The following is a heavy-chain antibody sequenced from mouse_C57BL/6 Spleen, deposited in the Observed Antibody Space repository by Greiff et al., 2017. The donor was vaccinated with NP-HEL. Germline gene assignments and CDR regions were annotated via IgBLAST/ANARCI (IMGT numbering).Heavy chain of an antibody. D-gene: IGHD1-1*01. V-gene: IGHV5-6*01. CDR1: GFTFSSYG. CDR2: ISSGGSYT. CDR3: ARHLDYYGSSYGAMDY. Sequence: EVHLVESGGDLVKPGGSLKLSCAASGFTFSSYGMSWVRQTPDKRLEWVATISSGGSYTYYPDSVKGRFTISRDNAKNTLYLQMSSLKSEDTAMYYCARHLDYYGSSYGAMDYWGQGTSVTVSS. J-gene: IGHJ4*01.